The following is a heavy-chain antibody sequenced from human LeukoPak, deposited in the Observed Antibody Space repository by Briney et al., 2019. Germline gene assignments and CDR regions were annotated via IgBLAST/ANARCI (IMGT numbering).Heavy chain of an antibody. Sequence: GGSLRLSCAASGFTFSSYAMSWVRQAPGKGLEWVSAISGSGGSTYYADSVKGRFTISRDNSKNTLYLQMNSLRAEDTAVYYCARGSGYSYGFPDYWGQGTLITVSS. CDR2: ISGSGGST. J-gene: IGHJ4*02. CDR3: ARGSGYSYGFPDY. CDR1: GFTFSSYA. D-gene: IGHD5-18*01. V-gene: IGHV3-23*01.